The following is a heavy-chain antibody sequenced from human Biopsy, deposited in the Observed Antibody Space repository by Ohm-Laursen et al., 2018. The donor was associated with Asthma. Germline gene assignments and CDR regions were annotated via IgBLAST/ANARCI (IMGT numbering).Heavy chain of an antibody. V-gene: IGHV3-66*01. Sequence: GTLSLTCAASGFAVSRDHMFWVRQAPGKGLEWVSVIYSGGTSHTADSVRGRFTISRDFSKNTLHLQMHSLRAEDTAVYYCARTFHFWSPYHAEHYQLWGQGTLVTVSS. D-gene: IGHD3-3*02. CDR3: ARTFHFWSPYHAEHYQL. J-gene: IGHJ1*01. CDR1: GFAVSRDH. CDR2: IYSGGTS.